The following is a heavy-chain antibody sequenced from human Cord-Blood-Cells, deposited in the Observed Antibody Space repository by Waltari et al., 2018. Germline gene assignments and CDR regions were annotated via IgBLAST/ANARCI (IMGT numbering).Heavy chain of an antibody. CDR1: GFTFSSYG. V-gene: IGHV3-30*18. Sequence: QVQLVESGGGVVQPGRSLRLSCAASGFTFSSYGMHWVRQAPGKGLEWVAVIWYDGINKYYADSVKGRFTISRDNSKNTLYLQMNSLRAEDTAMYYCAKVAGSGGSYYYYYYMDVWGKGTTVTVSS. J-gene: IGHJ6*03. D-gene: IGHD1-26*01. CDR3: AKVAGSGGSYYYYYYMDV. CDR2: IWYDGINK.